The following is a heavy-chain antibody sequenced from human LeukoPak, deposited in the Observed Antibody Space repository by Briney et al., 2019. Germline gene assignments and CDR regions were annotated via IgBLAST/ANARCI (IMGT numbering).Heavy chain of an antibody. CDR2: ISGSGGST. CDR3: SSTDPVYDSSGYYYAWFDP. Sequence: GGSLRLSCAASGSTFSSYAMSWVRQAPGKGLEWVSAISGSGGSTYYADSVKGRFTTSRDNSKNTLYLQMNSLRAEDTAVYYCSSTDPVYDSSGYYYAWFDPWGQGTLVTVSS. V-gene: IGHV3-23*01. D-gene: IGHD3-22*01. J-gene: IGHJ5*02. CDR1: GSTFSSYA.